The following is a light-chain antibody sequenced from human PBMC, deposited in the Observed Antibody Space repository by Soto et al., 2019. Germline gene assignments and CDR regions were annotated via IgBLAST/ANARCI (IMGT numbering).Light chain of an antibody. CDR3: QQYSHWPT. V-gene: IGKV3-15*01. Sequence: EIVMTQSPATLSVSPGERATLSCRASQSVSTNLAWYQQKPGQAPRLLIYGASTRATGFPDRFSGSGSGTEFNLTISSLQSEDFAVYYCQQYSHWPTFGQGTKVEIK. CDR1: QSVSTN. J-gene: IGKJ1*01. CDR2: GAS.